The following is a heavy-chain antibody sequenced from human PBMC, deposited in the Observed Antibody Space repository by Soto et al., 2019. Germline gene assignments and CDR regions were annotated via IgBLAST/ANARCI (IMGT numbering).Heavy chain of an antibody. D-gene: IGHD3-22*01. CDR2: IIPIFGTA. CDR3: ATPVRDSSGYSGSVGLPDYFDY. J-gene: IGHJ4*01. V-gene: IGHV1-69*13. CDR1: GGTFSSYA. Sequence: ASVKVSCKASGGTFSSYAISWVRQAPGQGLEWMGGIIPIFGTANYAQKFQGRVTITADESTSTAYMELSSLRSEDTAVYYCATPVRDSSGYSGSVGLPDYFDYWG.